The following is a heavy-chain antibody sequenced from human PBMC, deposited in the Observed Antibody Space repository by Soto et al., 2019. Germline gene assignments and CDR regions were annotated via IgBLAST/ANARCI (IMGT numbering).Heavy chain of an antibody. CDR3: ARAPYTPGLLFYLDY. V-gene: IGHV1-46*01. CDR1: GYTCTYYH. J-gene: IGHJ4*02. CDR2: INPYGGDT. D-gene: IGHD2-15*01. Sequence: GASVKVSCKASGYTCTYYHVHWVRQAPGQGLEWMGNINPYGGDTTYAQKFQGSVTMPRDTCTSTVYMELSSLRSEDTALYYCARAPYTPGLLFYLDYWGQGALVTVSS.